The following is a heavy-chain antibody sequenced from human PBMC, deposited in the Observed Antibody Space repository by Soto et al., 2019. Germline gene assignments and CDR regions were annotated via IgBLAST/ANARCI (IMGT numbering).Heavy chain of an antibody. Sequence: QVQLQQWGAGLLKPSETLSLTCAVYGGSFRGYCWSWIRQPPGKGLEWIGEITHSGSSNYNPSLKSRVTISVDTSKNQFSLKLNSVTAADTAVYYCARGRKGYSSSWCVVVDWGQGTLVTVSS. J-gene: IGHJ4*02. CDR1: GGSFRGYC. CDR2: ITHSGSS. V-gene: IGHV4-34*01. D-gene: IGHD6-13*01. CDR3: ARGRKGYSSSWCVVVD.